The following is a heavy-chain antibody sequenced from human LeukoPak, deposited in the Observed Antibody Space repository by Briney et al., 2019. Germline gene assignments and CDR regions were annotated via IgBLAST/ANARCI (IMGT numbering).Heavy chain of an antibody. V-gene: IGHV3-13*01. J-gene: IGHJ4*02. CDR3: ARVFPDYGDYAIDY. D-gene: IGHD4-17*01. Sequence: GGSLRLSCAASGFTFSSYDMHWVRQATGKGLEWVSAIGTAGDTYYPGSVKGRFTISRENAKNSLYLQMNSLRAGDTAVYYCARVFPDYGDYAIDYWGQGTLVTVSS. CDR1: GFTFSSYD. CDR2: IGTAGDT.